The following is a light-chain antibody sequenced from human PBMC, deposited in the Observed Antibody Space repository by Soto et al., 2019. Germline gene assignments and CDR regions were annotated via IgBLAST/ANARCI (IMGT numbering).Light chain of an antibody. J-gene: IGLJ1*01. V-gene: IGLV2-18*02. CDR2: EVS. CDR3: NSYTSSSTYV. CDR1: SSDAGSFNR. Sequence: QSALTQPPSVSGSPGQSVAISCTGTSSDAGSFNRVSWYQQPPGTAPKLLIYEVSNRPSGVPDRFSGSKSGNTASLTISGLQAEDEADYYCNSYTSSSTYVFGTGTKVTVL.